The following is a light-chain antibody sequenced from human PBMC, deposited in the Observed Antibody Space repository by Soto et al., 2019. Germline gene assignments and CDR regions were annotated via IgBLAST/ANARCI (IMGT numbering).Light chain of an antibody. CDR1: HDISRY. J-gene: IGKJ4*01. V-gene: IGKV1-33*01. CDR2: DVS. Sequence: DIQMTQSPASLSASVGDRVTISCQASHDISRYLNWYQHNTGRAPQLLINDVSSLETGVPSRFSATGSGTEFTLTIHGLQPEDLATYYCQQYDIPPSTFGGGTKVAIK. CDR3: QQYDIPPST.